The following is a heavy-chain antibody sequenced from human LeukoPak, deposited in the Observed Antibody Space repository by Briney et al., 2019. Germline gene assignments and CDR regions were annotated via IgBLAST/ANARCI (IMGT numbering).Heavy chain of an antibody. CDR1: GFTFSSYG. CDR3: ARVYSEGGMDV. Sequence: GGSLRLSCAASGFTFSSYGMHWVRQAPGKGLEWLAVIWYDGSNKYYADSVKGRFTISRDNSKNTLYLQMNSLRAEDTAVYYCARVYSEGGMDVWGQGTTVTVSS. V-gene: IGHV3-33*08. CDR2: IWYDGSNK. J-gene: IGHJ6*02. D-gene: IGHD2-21*01.